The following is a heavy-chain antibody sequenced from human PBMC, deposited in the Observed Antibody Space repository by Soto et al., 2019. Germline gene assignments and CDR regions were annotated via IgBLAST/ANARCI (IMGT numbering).Heavy chain of an antibody. CDR3: ATYDSTGKFAY. J-gene: IGHJ4*02. Sequence: SETLSLTCTVSGGSILSYYWSWVRQPPGKELEYIGHVYYSGTTTYNPSLKRRVTISVDTSKEQFSLKLTYVTAADTAVYYCATYDSTGKFAYWGQGILVTVSS. V-gene: IGHV4-59*01. D-gene: IGHD3-22*01. CDR2: VYYSGTT. CDR1: GGSILSYY.